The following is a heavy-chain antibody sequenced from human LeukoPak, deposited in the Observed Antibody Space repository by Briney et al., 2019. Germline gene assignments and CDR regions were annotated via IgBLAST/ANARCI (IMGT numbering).Heavy chain of an antibody. V-gene: IGHV3-9*03. CDR3: AKDIAAAGTGNFDY. J-gene: IGHJ4*02. CDR1: GFTFDDYA. D-gene: IGHD6-13*01. CDR2: ISWNSGSI. Sequence: GGSLRLSCAASGFTFDDYAMHWVRQAPGKGLEWVSGISWNSGSIGYADSVKGRFTISRDNAKNPLYLQMNSLRAEDMALYYCAKDIAAAGTGNFDYWGQGTLVTVSS.